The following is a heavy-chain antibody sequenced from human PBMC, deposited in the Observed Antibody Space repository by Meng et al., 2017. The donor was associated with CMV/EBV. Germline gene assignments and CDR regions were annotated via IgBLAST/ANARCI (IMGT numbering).Heavy chain of an antibody. J-gene: IGHJ6*02. CDR1: GYTFTGYY. CDR2: INPNSGGT. Sequence: ASVKVSCQASGYTFTGYYMHWVRQAPGQGLEWMGWINPNSGGTNYAQKFQGRVTMTRDTSISTAYMELSRLRSDDTAVYYCARVLLRFLEWLSDYGMDVWGQGTTVTVSS. D-gene: IGHD3-3*01. CDR3: ARVLLRFLEWLSDYGMDV. V-gene: IGHV1-2*02.